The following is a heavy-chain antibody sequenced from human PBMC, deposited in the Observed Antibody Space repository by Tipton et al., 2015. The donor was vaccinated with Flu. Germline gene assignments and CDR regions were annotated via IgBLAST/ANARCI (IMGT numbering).Heavy chain of an antibody. CDR2: ISFNGIT. Sequence: TLSLTCTLSNVNINTPGSHWGWVRQAPGKGLEWLGTISFNGITYYTSSLRSRLTLSLAASRNPFSLHLTSLTAADTAFYYCVREIQGHYFDSWGQDTPVTVSS. J-gene: IGHJ4*02. CDR3: VREIQGHYFDS. CDR1: NVNINTPGSH. V-gene: IGHV4-39*02.